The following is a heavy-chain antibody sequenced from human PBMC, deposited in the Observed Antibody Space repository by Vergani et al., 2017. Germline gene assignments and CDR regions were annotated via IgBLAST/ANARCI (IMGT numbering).Heavy chain of an antibody. V-gene: IGHV4-39*01. D-gene: IGHD3-10*01. CDR3: ARRRAVRGTIISSTFDI. J-gene: IGHJ3*02. Sequence: QVQLQESGPGLVKPSETLSLSCIVSNGSISEKSDSWGWIRQPLGKGLDWIGDVNYSGIAFYNPSLRSRATISVDTSQNQFSLKVISVTAADTAVYYCARRRAVRGTIISSTFDIWGQGTMVSVSS. CDR1: NGSISEKSDS. CDR2: VNYSGIA.